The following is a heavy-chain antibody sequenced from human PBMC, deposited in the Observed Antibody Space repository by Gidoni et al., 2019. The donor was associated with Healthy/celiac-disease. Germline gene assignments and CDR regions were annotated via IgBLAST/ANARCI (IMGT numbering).Heavy chain of an antibody. CDR1: GYTFTSYY. CDR3: ASQTYYYDSSGSRAFDY. CDR2: INPSGGST. Sequence: QVQLVQSGAEVKKPGASVKVSCKASGYTFTSYYMHWVRQAPGQGLEWMGIINPSGGSTSYAQKFQGRVTMTRDTSTSTVYMELSSLRSEDTAVYYCASQTYYYDSSGSRAFDYWGQGTLVTVSS. V-gene: IGHV1-46*01. J-gene: IGHJ4*02. D-gene: IGHD3-22*01.